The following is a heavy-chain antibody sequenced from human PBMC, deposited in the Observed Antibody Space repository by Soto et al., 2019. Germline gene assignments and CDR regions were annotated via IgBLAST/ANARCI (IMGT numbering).Heavy chain of an antibody. Sequence: GGSLRLSCAASGFTFSSYSMNWVRQAPGKGLEWVSSISSSSSYIYYADSVKGRFTISRDNAKNSLYLQMNSLRAEDTAVYYCARDLTSMPGLRLKNKKDVWGKGTTVTVSS. D-gene: IGHD2-2*01. V-gene: IGHV3-21*01. CDR1: GFTFSSYS. CDR3: ARDLTSMPGLRLKNKKDV. CDR2: ISSSSSYI. J-gene: IGHJ6*04.